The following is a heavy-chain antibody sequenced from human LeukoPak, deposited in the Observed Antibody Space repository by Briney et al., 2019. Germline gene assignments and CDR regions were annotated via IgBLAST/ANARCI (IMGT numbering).Heavy chain of an antibody. CDR2: ISSSSTI. CDR1: GFTFSSYA. Sequence: PGGSLRLSCAASGFTFSSYAMHWVRQAPGKGLEWVSYISSSSTIYYANSVKGRFTMSRDNAKNSLYLQMNSLRDEDTAVYYCARDQYGAYAIDYWGQGTLVTVSS. V-gene: IGHV3-48*02. CDR3: ARDQYGAYAIDY. D-gene: IGHD4-17*01. J-gene: IGHJ4*02.